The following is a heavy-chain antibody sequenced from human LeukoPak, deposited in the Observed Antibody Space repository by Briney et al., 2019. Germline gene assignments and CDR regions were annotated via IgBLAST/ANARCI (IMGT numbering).Heavy chain of an antibody. V-gene: IGHV4-39*07. J-gene: IGHJ4*02. CDR2: IYYSGST. CDR1: GGSISSSSYY. CDR3: ARSRRSWSTFDY. D-gene: IGHD6-13*01. Sequence: SETLSLTCTVSGGSISSSSYYWGWIRQPPGKGLEWIGSIYYSGSTYYNPSLKSRVTILVDKSKNQFSLKLNSVTAADTAVYYCARSRRSWSTFDYWGQGTLVTVSS.